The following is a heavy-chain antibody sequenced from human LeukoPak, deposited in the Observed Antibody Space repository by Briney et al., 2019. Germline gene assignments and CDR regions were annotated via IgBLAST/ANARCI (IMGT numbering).Heavy chain of an antibody. CDR1: GGSISSYY. J-gene: IGHJ3*02. Sequence: PSETLSLTCTVSGGSISSYYWSWIRQPPGKGLEWIGYIYYSGSTNYNPSLKSRVTISVDTSKDQFSLKLSSVTAADTAVYYCAREKRITIFGVGAFDIWGQGTMVTVSS. D-gene: IGHD3-3*01. CDR2: IYYSGST. V-gene: IGHV4-59*12. CDR3: AREKRITIFGVGAFDI.